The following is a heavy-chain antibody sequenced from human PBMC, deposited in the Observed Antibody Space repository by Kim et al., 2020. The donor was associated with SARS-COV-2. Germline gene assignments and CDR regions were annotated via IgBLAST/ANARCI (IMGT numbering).Heavy chain of an antibody. CDR1: GYTFTSYD. Sequence: ASVKVSCKASGYTFTSYDINWVRQATGQGLEWMGWMNPNSGNTGYAQKFQGRVTMTRNTSISTAYMELSSLRSEDTAVYYCARFAPFGYSDAFDIWGQGTMVTVSS. CDR2: MNPNSGNT. J-gene: IGHJ3*02. D-gene: IGHD2-15*01. V-gene: IGHV1-8*01. CDR3: ARFAPFGYSDAFDI.